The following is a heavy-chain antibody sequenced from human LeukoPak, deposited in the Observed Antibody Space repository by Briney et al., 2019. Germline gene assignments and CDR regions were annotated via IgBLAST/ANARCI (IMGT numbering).Heavy chain of an antibody. Sequence: GGSLRLSCAASGFTISDFYMNWFRQTPGKGLEWVPYISSSGNDIYYADSVKGRFTVSRDIAKNSLYLQMDSLRADDAAVYYCARVAGYCSGGSCYRSYFFDFWGQGTLVIVSS. CDR1: GFTISDFY. V-gene: IGHV3-11*01. D-gene: IGHD2-15*01. J-gene: IGHJ4*02. CDR3: ARVAGYCSGGSCYRSYFFDF. CDR2: ISSSGNDI.